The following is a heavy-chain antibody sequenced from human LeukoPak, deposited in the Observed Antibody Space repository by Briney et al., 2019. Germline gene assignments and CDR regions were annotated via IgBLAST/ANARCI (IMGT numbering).Heavy chain of an antibody. Sequence: GGSLRLSCAASGFTFSSYAMSWVRQAPGKGLEWVSAISGSGGSTYYADSVKGRFTISRDNSKNTLYLQMNSLRAEDTAVYYCARALPCSSTSCYTPRAWGQGTMVTVSS. V-gene: IGHV3-23*01. J-gene: IGHJ3*01. CDR3: ARALPCSSTSCYTPRA. D-gene: IGHD2-2*02. CDR1: GFTFSSYA. CDR2: ISGSGGST.